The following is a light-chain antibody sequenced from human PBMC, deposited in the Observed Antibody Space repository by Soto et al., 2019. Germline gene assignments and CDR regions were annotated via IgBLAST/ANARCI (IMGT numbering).Light chain of an antibody. J-gene: IGLJ1*01. V-gene: IGLV2-14*01. Sequence: QSALTQPASVSGSPGQSITISCTGTSSDVGGYNYVSWYQQHPGKAPKLMIYDVSNRPSGVSNRFSGSKSGNTASLTISGLQAEDEADYYCSSYTYSSTLEVFLTVTEVTV. CDR3: SSYTYSSTLEV. CDR1: SSDVGGYNY. CDR2: DVS.